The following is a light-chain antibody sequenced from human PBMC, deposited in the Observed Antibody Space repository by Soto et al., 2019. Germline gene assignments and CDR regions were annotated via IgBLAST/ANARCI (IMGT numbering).Light chain of an antibody. J-gene: IGKJ1*01. CDR3: QQYETSPLT. CDR1: QSLRNKY. Sequence: EIVLTQSPDTLSLSPGESATLSCRASQSLRNKYLAWYQQTPGQPPRLLLYGTSTRASGVPDRFSGAGSGTDFTLLISRLEPEHFAMYFCQQYETSPLTFGRGTRVEPK. V-gene: IGKV3-20*01. CDR2: GTS.